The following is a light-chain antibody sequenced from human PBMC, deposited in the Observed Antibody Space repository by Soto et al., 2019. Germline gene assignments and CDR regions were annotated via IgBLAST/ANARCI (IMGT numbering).Light chain of an antibody. J-gene: IGKJ5*01. Sequence: EIVLKQSPATLSLSPGERATLSCRASQSVSSYLAWYQQKPGQAPRLLIYDASNRATGIPARFSGSGSGTDFTLTISSLAPEDFAVYYCQQRSNWPPGFGQGTRLEIK. CDR3: QQRSNWPPG. V-gene: IGKV3-11*01. CDR1: QSVSSY. CDR2: DAS.